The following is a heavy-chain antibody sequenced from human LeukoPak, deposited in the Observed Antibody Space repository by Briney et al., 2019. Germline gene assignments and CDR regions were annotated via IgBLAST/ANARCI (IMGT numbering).Heavy chain of an antibody. J-gene: IGHJ4*02. CDR2: IYTSGST. V-gene: IGHV4-61*02. CDR1: GGSISSGSYY. Sequence: SETLSLTCTVSGGSISSGSYYWSWIRQPAGKGLEWIGRIYTSGSTNYNPSLKSRDTISVDTSKNQFSLKLSSVTAADTAVYYCARDRYDILTGYYPFDYWGQGTLVTVSS. CDR3: ARDRYDILTGYYPFDY. D-gene: IGHD3-9*01.